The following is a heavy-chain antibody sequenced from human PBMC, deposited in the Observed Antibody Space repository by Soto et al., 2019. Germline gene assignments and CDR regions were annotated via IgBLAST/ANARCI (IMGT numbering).Heavy chain of an antibody. CDR2: ISYDGSNK. V-gene: IGHV3-30-3*01. CDR3: SRGQWLAYVDFDY. J-gene: IGHJ4*02. CDR1: GFTFSSYA. Sequence: QVQLVESGGGVVQPGRSLRLSCAASGFTFSSYAMHWVRQAPGKGLEWVAVISYDGSNKYYADSVKGRFTISKDNSKNALYLQLNSLRAEDTAVSYCSRGQWLAYVDFDYLGQGTLVTVSS. D-gene: IGHD6-19*01.